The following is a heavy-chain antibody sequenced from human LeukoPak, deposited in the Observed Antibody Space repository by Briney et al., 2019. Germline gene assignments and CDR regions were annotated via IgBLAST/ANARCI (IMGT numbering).Heavy chain of an antibody. CDR1: GYTLTNYQ. CDR3: ARDYGGISGWLDP. CDR2: MKPKRGET. Sequence: ASVKLSCTASGYTLTNYQINWVRQATGQGLEWMGWMKPKRGETTYADTFQGRATMTRDTSINKAYMELSSVASEDTAVDYCARDYGGISGWLDPWGQGTLVTVSS. D-gene: IGHD4-23*01. V-gene: IGHV1-8*01. J-gene: IGHJ5*02.